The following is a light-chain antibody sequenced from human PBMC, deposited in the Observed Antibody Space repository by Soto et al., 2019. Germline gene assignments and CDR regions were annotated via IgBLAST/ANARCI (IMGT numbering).Light chain of an antibody. CDR1: QSFRGL. CDR2: GAS. J-gene: IGKJ5*01. Sequence: IVLTQSPATLSVSPGERATLSCRASQSFRGLLAWYQQKPGRAPRLLIYGASSRATGIPDRFSGSGSGTDFTLTISRLEPEDFAVYYCQQYGSSLITFGQGTRLEIK. CDR3: QQYGSSLIT. V-gene: IGKV3-20*01.